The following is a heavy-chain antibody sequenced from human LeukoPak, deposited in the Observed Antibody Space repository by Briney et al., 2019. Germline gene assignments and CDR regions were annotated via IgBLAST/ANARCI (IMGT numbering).Heavy chain of an antibody. CDR3: ARAGRTYYDFWSGYLPAGAFDI. J-gene: IGHJ3*02. Sequence: SETLSLTCTVSGGSISSSSYYWGWIRQPPGKGLEWIGSIYYSGSTYYNPSLKSRVTISVDTSKNQFSLKLSSVTAADTAVYYCARAGRTYYDFWSGYLPAGAFDIWGQGTMVTVSS. CDR2: IYYSGST. V-gene: IGHV4-39*07. D-gene: IGHD3-3*01. CDR1: GGSISSSSYY.